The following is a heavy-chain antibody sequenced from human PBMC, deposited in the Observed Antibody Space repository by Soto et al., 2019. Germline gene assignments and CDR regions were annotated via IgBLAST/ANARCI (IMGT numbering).Heavy chain of an antibody. CDR2: IYSGGST. CDR1: GFTVSSNY. V-gene: IGHV3-66*01. D-gene: IGHD2-2*01. Sequence: PGGSLRLSCAASGFTVSSNYMSWVRQAPGKGLEWVSVIYSGGSTYYADSVKGRFTISRDNSKNTLYLQMNSLRAEDTAVYYCAREVYALPGYFDYWGQGTLVTVSS. CDR3: AREVYALPGYFDY. J-gene: IGHJ4*02.